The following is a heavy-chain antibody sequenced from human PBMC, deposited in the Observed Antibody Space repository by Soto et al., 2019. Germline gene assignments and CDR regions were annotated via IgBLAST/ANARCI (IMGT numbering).Heavy chain of an antibody. D-gene: IGHD2-2*01. CDR1: GFTFDEYA. J-gene: IGHJ4*02. V-gene: IGHV3-9*01. CDR3: AKSIDGGRQLPPGFDY. CDR2: ISWNSENI. Sequence: EVQLVESGGGVVQPGRSLRLSCEASGFTFDEYAMHWVRQAPGKGLEWVSGISWNSENIHYADSVKGRFTITRDNAKNSLYLQMDSLRPEDTALYYCAKSIDGGRQLPPGFDYWGQGTLVTVSS.